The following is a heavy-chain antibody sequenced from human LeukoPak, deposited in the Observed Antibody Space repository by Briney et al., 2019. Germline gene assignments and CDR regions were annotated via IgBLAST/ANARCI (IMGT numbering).Heavy chain of an antibody. D-gene: IGHD3-10*01. J-gene: IGHJ4*02. CDR3: ARGEEHGSGTVHFDY. V-gene: IGHV4-4*02. Sequence: SETLSLTCAVSGASISSSHWWSWVRQPPRRGLEWIGEIYHGGSTNCNPSLKGRVTISVDRSNNQFSLRLTSVTAADTAVYYCARGEEHGSGTVHFDYWGQGTLVTVSS. CDR1: GASISSSHW. CDR2: IYHGGST.